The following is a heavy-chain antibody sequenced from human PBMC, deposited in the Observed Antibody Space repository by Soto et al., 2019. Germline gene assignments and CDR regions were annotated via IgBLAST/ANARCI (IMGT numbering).Heavy chain of an antibody. CDR2: IKHDGSDK. CDR1: GFTFSSYW. J-gene: IGHJ6*02. V-gene: IGHV3-7*01. Sequence: EVQLVESGGGLVQPGGSLRLSCEASGFTFSSYWMSWVRQAPGKGLEWVANIKHDGSDKYYVGSVKGRFTISRDNAKNSLYLQMNSLRDEDTAVYSCAREVPAAPSRGPYYYGMDVWGHGTTVTFAS. CDR3: AREVPAAPSRGPYYYGMDV. D-gene: IGHD2-2*01.